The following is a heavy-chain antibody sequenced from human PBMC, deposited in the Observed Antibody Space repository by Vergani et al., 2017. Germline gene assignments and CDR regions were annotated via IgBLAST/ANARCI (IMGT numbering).Heavy chain of an antibody. CDR3: ARDGVVVPAAMRGYMDV. D-gene: IGHD2-2*01. V-gene: IGHV3-23*04. CDR1: GFTFSSYA. Sequence: VQLVESGGGLVQPGGSLRLSCAASGFTFSSYAMSWVRQAPGKGLEWVSAISGSGGSTYYADSVKGRFTISRDNSKNTLYLQMNSLRAEDTAVYYCARDGVVVPAAMRGYMDVWGKGTTVTVSS. J-gene: IGHJ6*03. CDR2: ISGSGGST.